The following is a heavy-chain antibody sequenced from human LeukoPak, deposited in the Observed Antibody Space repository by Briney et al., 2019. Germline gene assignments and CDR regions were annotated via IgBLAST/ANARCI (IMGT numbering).Heavy chain of an antibody. Sequence: PSETLSLTCTVSGGSISSGSYYWTWIRQPAGKGLEWIGRISTTGSTNYNPSLKSRVTISVDTSTNQFSLRLSSVTAADTAMYYCARGPFYGESVRFDYWGQGTLVTVSS. J-gene: IGHJ4*02. V-gene: IGHV4-61*02. CDR1: GGSISSGSYY. CDR2: ISTTGST. D-gene: IGHD4-17*01. CDR3: ARGPFYGESVRFDY.